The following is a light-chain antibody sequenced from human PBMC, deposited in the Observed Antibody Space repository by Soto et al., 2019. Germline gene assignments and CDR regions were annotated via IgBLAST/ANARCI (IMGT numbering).Light chain of an antibody. CDR2: GTS. V-gene: IGKV3-20*01. J-gene: IGKJ1*01. CDR3: QQYGDSPPT. Sequence: EIVLTQSPGTLSLSPGESATLSCRASQSVSSNSLAWYRRNPGQPPSLLIYGTSTRATDIPRRFSGSGSGTDFTLTLTRLEPEDFAVDFCQQYGDSPPTVGQGTNVEVK. CDR1: QSVSSNS.